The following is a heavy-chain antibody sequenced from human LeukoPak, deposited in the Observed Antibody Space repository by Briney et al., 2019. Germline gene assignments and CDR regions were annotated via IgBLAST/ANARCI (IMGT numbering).Heavy chain of an antibody. V-gene: IGHV3-7*01. CDR3: VRDDGDV. Sequence: GGSLRLSCVFSGFTYSNYWMKWVRQAPGKGLEWVASINEDGSGKYSMDSVKDRVTISRDNAKNSLDLQINSLTVEDTAIYYCVRDDGDVWGKGTTVTVSS. CDR2: INEDGSGK. CDR1: GFTYSNYW. J-gene: IGHJ6*04.